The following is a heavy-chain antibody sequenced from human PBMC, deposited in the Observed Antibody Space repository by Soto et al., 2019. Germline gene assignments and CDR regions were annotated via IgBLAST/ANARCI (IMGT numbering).Heavy chain of an antibody. D-gene: IGHD2-15*01. Sequence: EVQLVESGGGLVQPGGSMRLSCEASGFTFNNYWMHWIGQGPGKGLGWVSRINNDGSDTAYADSVKGRLTISRDNDKNTLYRQMNILRVEDTGVYYCARGRTKDCSGGSCYDLFDYWGQGTLVTVSS. J-gene: IGHJ4*02. V-gene: IGHV3-74*01. CDR1: GFTFNNYW. CDR3: ARGRTKDCSGGSCYDLFDY. CDR2: INNDGSDT.